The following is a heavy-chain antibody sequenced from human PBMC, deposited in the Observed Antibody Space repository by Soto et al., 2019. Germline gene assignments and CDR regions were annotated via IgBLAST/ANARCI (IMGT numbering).Heavy chain of an antibody. CDR3: AKDWRYSSSPYYYYGMDV. V-gene: IGHV3-30*04. CDR1: EVILTNSA. D-gene: IGHD6-6*01. CDR2: VSSDGSLK. Sequence: PGGSLRLSCVGSEVILTNSAMHWVRQAPGKGLEWVAVVSSDGSLKYYADSVEGRFTISRDSSKNTLYLQMNSLRPEDTAVYYCAKDWRYSSSPYYYYGMDVWGQGTTVTVSS. J-gene: IGHJ6*02.